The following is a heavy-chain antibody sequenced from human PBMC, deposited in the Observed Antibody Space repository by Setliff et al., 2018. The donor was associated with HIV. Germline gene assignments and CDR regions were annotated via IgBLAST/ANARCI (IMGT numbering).Heavy chain of an antibody. CDR3: VRVSCSSWYSIPRNYYYSMDV. CDR2: INHSGRT. Sequence: SETLSLTCTVSGDSVSSRSYYWSWIRQPPGKGLEWIGYINHSGRTKYNPSLKSRVTTSVDTSKNQFSLRLSSVTAADTAVYYCVRVSCSSWYSIPRNYYYSMDVWGEGTTVTVSS. V-gene: IGHV4-61*01. J-gene: IGHJ6*03. CDR1: GDSVSSRSYY. D-gene: IGHD6-13*01.